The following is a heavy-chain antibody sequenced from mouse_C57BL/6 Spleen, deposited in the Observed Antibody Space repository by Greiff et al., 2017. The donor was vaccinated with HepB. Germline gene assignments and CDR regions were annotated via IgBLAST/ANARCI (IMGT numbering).Heavy chain of an antibody. CDR1: GYSITSGYY. D-gene: IGHD2-2*01. CDR3: ARVGSYAMDY. CDR2: ISYDGSN. V-gene: IGHV3-6*01. Sequence: DVHLVESGPGLVKPSQSLSLTCSVTGYSITSGYYWNWIRQFPGNKLEWMGYISYDGSNNYNPSLKNRISITRDTSKNQFFLKLNSVTTEDTATYYCARVGSYAMDYWGQGTSVTVSS. J-gene: IGHJ4*01.